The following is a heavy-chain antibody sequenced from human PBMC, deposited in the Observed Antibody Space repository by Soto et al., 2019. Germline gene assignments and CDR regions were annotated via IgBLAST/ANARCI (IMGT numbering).Heavy chain of an antibody. Sequence: SETLSLTCTVCGRSISSSSYYWGWIREPPGRGLEWIGGIFYSGSTYYNPSLKSRVTISVDTSKNQFSLKLSSVTAADTAVYYCARHLTYCSAGSCYSDFPYYGMDVWGQGTTVT. CDR3: ARHLTYCSAGSCYSDFPYYGMDV. CDR2: IFYSGST. V-gene: IGHV4-39*01. J-gene: IGHJ6*02. D-gene: IGHD2-15*01. CDR1: GRSISSSSYY.